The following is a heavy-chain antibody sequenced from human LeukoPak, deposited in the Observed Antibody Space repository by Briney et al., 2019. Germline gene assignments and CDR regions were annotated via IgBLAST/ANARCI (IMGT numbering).Heavy chain of an antibody. CDR2: ISDTGGRT. CDR3: AKGGQDFDFWRFDL. Sequence: GGSLRLSCAASGFSFRDSAVSWVRHSPGEGLKWVSSISDTGGRTYYADSVKGRFTITRDNSRNTVNLQMNSLRAGDTARYYCAKGGQDFDFWRFDLWGQGILVIVSS. V-gene: IGHV3-23*01. D-gene: IGHD3-3*01. J-gene: IGHJ5*02. CDR1: GFSFRDSA.